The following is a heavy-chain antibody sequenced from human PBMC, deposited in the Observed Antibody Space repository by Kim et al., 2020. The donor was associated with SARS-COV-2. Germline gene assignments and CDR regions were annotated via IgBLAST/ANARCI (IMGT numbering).Heavy chain of an antibody. D-gene: IGHD6-6*01. J-gene: IGHJ6*03. V-gene: IGHV3-30*07. Sequence: VKGRFTISRDNSKNTLFLQMNSLRAEDTAVYYCARDRNSNSNYYYYYIDVWGQGTTVTVSS. CDR3: ARDRNSNSNYYYYYIDV.